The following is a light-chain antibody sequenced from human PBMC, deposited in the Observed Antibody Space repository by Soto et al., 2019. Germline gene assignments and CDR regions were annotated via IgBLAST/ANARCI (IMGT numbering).Light chain of an antibody. CDR3: QQYNNWPQM. V-gene: IGKV1-8*01. J-gene: IGKJ1*01. CDR2: AAS. Sequence: AIRMTQSPSSLSASTGDRVTITCRASQGISSYLAWYQQKPGKAPKLLIYAASTLQSGVPARFSGSGSGTEFTLTISSLQSEDFAVFYCQQYNNWPQMFGQGTKVHI. CDR1: QGISSY.